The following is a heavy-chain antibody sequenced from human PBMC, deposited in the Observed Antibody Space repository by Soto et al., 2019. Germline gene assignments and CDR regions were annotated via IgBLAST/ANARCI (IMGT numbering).Heavy chain of an antibody. CDR1: GYSFTNYW. V-gene: IGHV5-51*01. Sequence: EVQLVQSGAEVRKPGASLKISCKGSGYSFTNYWIGWVRQKPGKGLEWMGTIFPGDSDTRYSPSFQRQVTISADKSTTTADLQWSSLTASETAMYYSARPKQPYFGRVSYNVLGYWYFDLWGRGTLVTVSS. CDR2: IFPGDSDT. CDR3: ARPKQPYFGRVSYNVLGYWYFDL. J-gene: IGHJ2*01. D-gene: IGHD2-8*02.